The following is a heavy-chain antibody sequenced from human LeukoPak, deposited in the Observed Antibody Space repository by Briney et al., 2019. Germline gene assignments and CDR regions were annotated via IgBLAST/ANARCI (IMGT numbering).Heavy chain of an antibody. V-gene: IGHV3-21*01. CDR2: ISSSSSYI. Sequence: KPGGSLRLSCAASGFTFSSYSMNWVRQAPGKGLEWVSSISSSSSYIYYADSVRGRFTISRDNAKNSLNLQMNSLRAEDTAVYYCSRDYGGSSPFDYWGQGTLVTVSS. CDR3: SRDYGGSSPFDY. CDR1: GFTFSSYS. J-gene: IGHJ4*02. D-gene: IGHD4-23*01.